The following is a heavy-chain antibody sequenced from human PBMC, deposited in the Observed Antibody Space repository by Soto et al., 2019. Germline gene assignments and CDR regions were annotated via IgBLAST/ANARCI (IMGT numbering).Heavy chain of an antibody. D-gene: IGHD6-13*01. CDR2: TSSSSGST. V-gene: IGHV3-23*01. CDR3: AKDLYSSSWERKYYVDH. J-gene: IGHJ5*02. CDR1: GFIFNSYR. Sequence: EVQLLESGGGLVQPGGSLRLSCAASGFIFNSYRMSWVRQAPGKGLQWVASTSSSSGSTDYADSVKGRFTISRDNSKNTLYLQMNSLRAEDTAVYFCAKDLYSSSWERKYYVDHWGQGTRGTVSS.